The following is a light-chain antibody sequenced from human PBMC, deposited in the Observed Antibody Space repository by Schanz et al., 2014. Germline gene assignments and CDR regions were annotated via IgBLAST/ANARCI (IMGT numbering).Light chain of an antibody. CDR3: CSYAGSTNLR. CDR1: SSDVGGYNH. V-gene: IGLV2-11*01. J-gene: IGLJ3*02. CDR2: DVS. Sequence: SALTQPRSVSGSPGQSVTISCTGTSSDVGGYNHVSWYQQHPGKAPKLMIYDVSKRPSGVRDRFSGSKSGNTASLTISGLQAEDEADYYCCSYAGSTNLRFGGGTKLTVL.